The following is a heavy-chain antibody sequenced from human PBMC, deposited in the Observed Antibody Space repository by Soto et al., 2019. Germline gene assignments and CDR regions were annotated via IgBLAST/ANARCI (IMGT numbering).Heavy chain of an antibody. Sequence: QVQLQESGPGLVKPSQTLSLTCTVSGGSISSGGYYWSWIRQHPGKGLEWIGYIYYSGSTYYNPSIKSRVTISVDTPKNQFSLKPSSVTAADTAVHYCAREETYYYGSGAYGMDVWGQGTTVTVSS. CDR2: IYYSGST. D-gene: IGHD3-10*01. J-gene: IGHJ6*02. CDR3: AREETYYYGSGAYGMDV. V-gene: IGHV4-31*03. CDR1: GGSISSGGYY.